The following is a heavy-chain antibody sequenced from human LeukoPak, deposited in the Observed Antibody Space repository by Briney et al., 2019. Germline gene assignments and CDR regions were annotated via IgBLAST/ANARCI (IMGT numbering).Heavy chain of an antibody. Sequence: SETLSLTCAVSGYSISSGYYWGWIRQPPGKGLEWIGSIYHSGSTYYNPSLKSRVTISVDTSKNQFSLKLSSVTAADTAVYYCARDGLASSSLFSWLDPWGQGTLVTVSS. CDR3: ARDGLASSSLFSWLDP. CDR1: GYSISSGYY. J-gene: IGHJ5*02. CDR2: IYHSGST. D-gene: IGHD6-6*01. V-gene: IGHV4-38-2*02.